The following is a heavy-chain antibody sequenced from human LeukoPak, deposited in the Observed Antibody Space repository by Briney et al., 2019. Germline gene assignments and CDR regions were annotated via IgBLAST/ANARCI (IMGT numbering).Heavy chain of an antibody. CDR1: GGSISSGGYY. CDR2: IYYGGST. Sequence: SETLSLTCTVSGGSISSGGYYWSWIRQHPGKGPEWIGYIYYGGSTYYNPSLKSRVTISVDTSKNQFSLELSSVTAADTAVYYCARAPRVVPAAVYYYYYYMDVWGKGTTVTVSS. J-gene: IGHJ6*03. D-gene: IGHD2-2*01. V-gene: IGHV4-31*03. CDR3: ARAPRVVPAAVYYYYYYMDV.